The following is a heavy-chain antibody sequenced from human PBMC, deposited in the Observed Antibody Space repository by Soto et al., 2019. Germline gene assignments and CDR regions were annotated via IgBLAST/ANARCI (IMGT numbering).Heavy chain of an antibody. Sequence: GGSLRLSCAASGFTFSSYAMSWVRQAPGKGLEWVSAISGSGGSTYYADSVKGRFTISRDNSKNTLYLQMNSLRAEDTAVYYCARGDYGAPGGYWGQGTLVTVSS. CDR2: ISGSGGST. J-gene: IGHJ4*02. V-gene: IGHV3-23*01. CDR3: ARGDYGAPGGY. CDR1: GFTFSSYA. D-gene: IGHD4-17*01.